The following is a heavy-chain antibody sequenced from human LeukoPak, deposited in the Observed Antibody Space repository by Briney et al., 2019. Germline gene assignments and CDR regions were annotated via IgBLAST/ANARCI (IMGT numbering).Heavy chain of an antibody. J-gene: IGHJ3*02. CDR3: ARDVVLSIAMARPADFFDM. Sequence: SQTLSLTCAHSGDRVSSNSPAWNWIRQSPSRGLEWLGWPYYWSKWYIDHALSVKSRITIPPDTSKNKFSLQLNSVPPEDTAVYYCARDVVLSIAMARPADFFDMWGQGTMVT. CDR1: GDRVSSNSPA. V-gene: IGHV6-1*01. D-gene: IGHD6-19*01. CDR2: PYYWSKWYI.